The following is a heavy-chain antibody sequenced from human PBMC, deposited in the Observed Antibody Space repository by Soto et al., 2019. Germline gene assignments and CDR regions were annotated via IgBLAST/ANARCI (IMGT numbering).Heavy chain of an antibody. CDR2: INAGNGNT. D-gene: IGHD1-26*01. V-gene: IGHV1-3*05. Sequence: QVQLVQSGAEEKKPGASVKVSCKASGYTFTSYAMHWVRQAPGQRLEWMGWINAGNGNTKYAQKFQGRVTITRDTSASTAYMELRSVRSDDTAVYYCARDWELPGAGWFDPWGQGTLVTVSS. CDR3: ARDWELPGAGWFDP. CDR1: GYTFTSYA. J-gene: IGHJ5*02.